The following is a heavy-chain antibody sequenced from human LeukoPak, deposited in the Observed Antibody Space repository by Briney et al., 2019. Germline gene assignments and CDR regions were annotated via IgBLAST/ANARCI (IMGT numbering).Heavy chain of an antibody. D-gene: IGHD3-10*02. J-gene: IGHJ6*03. CDR2: ISSSSSYI. CDR3: AKEACSRTNCIYYFMDV. Sequence: PGGSLRLSCAASGFTFSSYSMNWVRQAPGKGLEWVSSISSSSSYIYYADSVKGRFTISRDNAKNSLYLQMNRLRAEDTAVYYCAKEACSRTNCIYYFMDVWGIVLTVIVSS. V-gene: IGHV3-21*01. CDR1: GFTFSSYS.